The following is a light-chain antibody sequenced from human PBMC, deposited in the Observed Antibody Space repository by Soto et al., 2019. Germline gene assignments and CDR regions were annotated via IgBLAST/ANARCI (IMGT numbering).Light chain of an antibody. CDR3: MRSVQPPIT. Sequence: DIVMTQSPLSLPVTPGEPASISCRSSQSLLHTNGKKYMDWYLQKPGQSPQLLIYLGSNRASGVPDRFSGSGSGTDFSLKISRVEAEDVGVYYCMRSVQPPITFGQGTRLEIK. V-gene: IGKV2-28*01. CDR1: QSLLHTNGKKY. CDR2: LGS. J-gene: IGKJ5*01.